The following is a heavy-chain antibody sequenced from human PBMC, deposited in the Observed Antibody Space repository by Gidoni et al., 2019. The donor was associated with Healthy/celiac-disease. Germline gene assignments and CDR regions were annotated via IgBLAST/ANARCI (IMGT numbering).Heavy chain of an antibody. J-gene: IGHJ4*02. CDR3: ASGRDYYDSSGYLDY. CDR2: IKQDGSEK. V-gene: IGHV3-7*01. CDR1: GFTFVSYW. Sequence: EVLLVESGGGLVEPRGSLRRFCAASGFTFVSYWMSGVRPAPGEGLEWVANIKQDGSEKYYVDSVKGRFTSSRDNAKNSLYLQMNSLRAEDTAVYYCASGRDYYDSSGYLDYWGQGTLVTVSS. D-gene: IGHD3-22*01.